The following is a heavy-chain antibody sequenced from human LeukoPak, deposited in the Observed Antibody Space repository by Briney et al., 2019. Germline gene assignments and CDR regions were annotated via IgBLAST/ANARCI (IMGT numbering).Heavy chain of an antibody. Sequence: GGSLRLSCAASGFIFRSYEMNWVRQAPGKGLEWVSYISSSGSTIYYADSVKGRFTISRDNSKNTLYLQMNSLRAEDTAVYYCAKELWFGEFRDFDYWGQGTLVTVSS. CDR3: AKELWFGEFRDFDY. D-gene: IGHD3-10*01. CDR1: GFIFRSYE. J-gene: IGHJ4*02. V-gene: IGHV3-48*03. CDR2: ISSSGSTI.